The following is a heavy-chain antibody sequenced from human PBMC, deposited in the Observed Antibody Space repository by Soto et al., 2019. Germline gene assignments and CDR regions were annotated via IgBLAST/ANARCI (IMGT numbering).Heavy chain of an antibody. CDR1: GFTFSNAW. J-gene: IGHJ5*02. D-gene: IGHD6-19*01. CDR2: IKSKTDGGTT. Sequence: GGSLRLSCAASGFTFSNAWMSWVRQAPGKGLEWVGRIKSKTDGGTTDYAAPVKGRFTISRDDSKNTLYLQMNSLKTEDTAVYYCTTSFLVAVAGNWFDPWGQGTLVTVSS. V-gene: IGHV3-15*01. CDR3: TTSFLVAVAGNWFDP.